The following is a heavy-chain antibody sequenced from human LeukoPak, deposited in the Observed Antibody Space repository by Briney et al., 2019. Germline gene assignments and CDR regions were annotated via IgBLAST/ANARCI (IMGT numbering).Heavy chain of an antibody. J-gene: IGHJ4*02. Sequence: GGSLRLSCAASGFTFSNYSMNWVRQAPGKGLEWVSSISSSSSYIYHADSLKGRFTISRDNAKNSLYLQMNSLRAEDTAVYYCAGEHAGYSGYDQSIDYWGQGTLVTVSS. D-gene: IGHD5-12*01. CDR3: AGEHAGYSGYDQSIDY. CDR2: ISSSSSYI. CDR1: GFTFSNYS. V-gene: IGHV3-21*01.